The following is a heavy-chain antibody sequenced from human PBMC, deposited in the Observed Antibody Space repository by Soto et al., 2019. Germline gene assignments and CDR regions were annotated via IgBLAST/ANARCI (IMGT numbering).Heavy chain of an antibody. V-gene: IGHV3-7*01. D-gene: IGHD6-19*01. CDR3: TRDPSGLYVS. Sequence: GVLSLSCTTFGFNFRSFWMVWFRQAPGKGLKWVAKMSPGGSEKYYVDSVKGRFTISRDNAKNSLYLQMNSLRAEDTALYFCTRDPSGLYVSWGQGTLVTVSS. CDR2: MSPGGSEK. J-gene: IGHJ5*02. CDR1: GFNFRSFW.